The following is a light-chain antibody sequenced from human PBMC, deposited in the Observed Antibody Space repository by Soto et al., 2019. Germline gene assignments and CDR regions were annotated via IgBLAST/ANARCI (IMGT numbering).Light chain of an antibody. Sequence: THMTPSQPYVSAYVKSRVPISRRAIKGISSWLAWYQQKPGKAPKLLIYAASRLQSGVPSRFSGSGSGTDFTLTMSSLQPEDFAPYYCQHANSFPISFGQGKRLANK. CDR2: AAS. J-gene: IGKJ5*01. CDR1: KGISSW. CDR3: QHANSFPIS. V-gene: IGKV1-12*01.